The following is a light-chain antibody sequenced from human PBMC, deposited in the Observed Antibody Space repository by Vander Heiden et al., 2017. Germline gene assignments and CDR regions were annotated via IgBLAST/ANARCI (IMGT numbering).Light chain of an antibody. CDR3: QQEYTLRLT. Sequence: DIQMTQSPSSLSASVGDRVTITCQASQDISNYLNWYQQKPGKAPKLLIYDASNLETAVPSTFSGSGSGTDFTFTIISLLPEDLATYYCQQEYTLRLTFGGGTKVEIK. CDR2: DAS. V-gene: IGKV1-33*01. CDR1: QDISNY. J-gene: IGKJ4*01.